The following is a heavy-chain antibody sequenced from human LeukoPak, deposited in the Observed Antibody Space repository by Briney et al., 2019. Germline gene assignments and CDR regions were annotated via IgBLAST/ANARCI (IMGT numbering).Heavy chain of an antibody. Sequence: ASVNVSCKASVYTFTSYGISWVRPAPGQGLEWMGWISAYNGNTNYAQKLQGRVTMTTDTSTSTAYMELRSLRCDDTAEYYCARDRTHDILTGYYPQGMDVWGQGTTVTVSS. D-gene: IGHD3-9*01. V-gene: IGHV1-18*01. J-gene: IGHJ6*02. CDR3: ARDRTHDILTGYYPQGMDV. CDR1: VYTFTSYG. CDR2: ISAYNGNT.